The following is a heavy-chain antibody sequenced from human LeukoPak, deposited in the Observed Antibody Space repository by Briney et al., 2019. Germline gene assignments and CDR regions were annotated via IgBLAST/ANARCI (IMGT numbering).Heavy chain of an antibody. CDR1: GGSINNYY. V-gene: IGHV4-59*08. Sequence: KPSETLSLTCTVSGGSINNYYWSWIRQPPGLGLEWIGYIYHRGNSNYNPSLKSRVAMSADTSKNQFSLKLSSVTAADTALYYCARSVDGATGTDYWGRGTLVTVSS. J-gene: IGHJ4*02. CDR2: IYHRGNS. CDR3: ARSVDGATGTDY. D-gene: IGHD1-1*01.